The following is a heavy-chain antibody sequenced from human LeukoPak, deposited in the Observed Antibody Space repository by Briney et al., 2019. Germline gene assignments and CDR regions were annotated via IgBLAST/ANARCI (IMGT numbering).Heavy chain of an antibody. CDR1: GGSISSSSYY. D-gene: IGHD2-21*01. V-gene: IGHV4-39*07. J-gene: IGHJ4*02. Sequence: SETLSLTCTVSGGSISSSSYYWGWIRQPPGKGLEWIGYIYHSGSTYYNPSLKSRVTISVDRSKNQFSLKLSSVTAADTAVYYCARGLPSLVFPFDYWGQGTLVTVSS. CDR3: ARGLPSLVFPFDY. CDR2: IYHSGST.